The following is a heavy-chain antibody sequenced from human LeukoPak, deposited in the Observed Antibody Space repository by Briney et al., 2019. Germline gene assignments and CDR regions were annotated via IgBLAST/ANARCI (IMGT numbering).Heavy chain of an antibody. CDR2: IIPIFGTA. D-gene: IGHD3-3*01. Sequence: GASVKVSCKASGYTFTSYAISWVRQAPGQGLEWMGGIIPIFGTANYAQKFQGRVTITADESTSTAYMELSSLRSEDTAVYYCARGLRIFGVVTGFDYWGQGTLVTVSS. CDR3: ARGLRIFGVVTGFDY. J-gene: IGHJ4*02. CDR1: GYTFTSYA. V-gene: IGHV1-69*13.